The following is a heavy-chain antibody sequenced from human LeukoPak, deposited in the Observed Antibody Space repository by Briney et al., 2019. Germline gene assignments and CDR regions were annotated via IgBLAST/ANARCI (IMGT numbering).Heavy chain of an antibody. CDR2: ISGSGGSA. V-gene: IGHV3-23*01. CDR1: GCTFSSYA. D-gene: IGHD3-3*01. Sequence: GVTVRLFCEASGCTFSSYAISWVRQALGKGLEWVSAISGSGGSAYYADSVKGRFTISRDNSKNTLYLQMNSLRAEDTAVYYCAKAILEWLLAYFDYWGQGALVTVSS. J-gene: IGHJ4*02. CDR3: AKAILEWLLAYFDY.